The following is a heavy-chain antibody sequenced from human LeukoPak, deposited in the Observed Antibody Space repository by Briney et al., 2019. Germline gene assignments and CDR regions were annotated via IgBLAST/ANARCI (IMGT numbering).Heavy chain of an antibody. V-gene: IGHV3-30*02. CDR1: GFTFSSYG. J-gene: IGHJ5*02. CDR3: AKDLVILMVYAKNWFDP. CDR2: IRYDGSNK. Sequence: GGSLRLSCAASGFTFSSYGMHWVRQAPGKGLEWVAFIRYDGSNKYYADSVKGRFTISRDNSKNTLYLQMNSLRAEGTAVYYCAKDLVILMVYAKNWFDPWGQGTLVTVSS. D-gene: IGHD2-8*01.